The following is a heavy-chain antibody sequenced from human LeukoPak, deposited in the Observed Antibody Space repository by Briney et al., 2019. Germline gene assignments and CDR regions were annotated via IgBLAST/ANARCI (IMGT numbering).Heavy chain of an antibody. Sequence: GGSLRLSCSASGFTFSSYAMYWVRQAPGKGLEYVSGISSNGGSTYYADSVKGRFTISRDNSKNTLYLQMSSLTAEDTAVYYCVKRGSSEFDYWGQGTLVTVSS. CDR3: VKRGSSEFDY. D-gene: IGHD2-2*01. CDR2: ISSNGGST. V-gene: IGHV3-64D*06. J-gene: IGHJ4*02. CDR1: GFTFSSYA.